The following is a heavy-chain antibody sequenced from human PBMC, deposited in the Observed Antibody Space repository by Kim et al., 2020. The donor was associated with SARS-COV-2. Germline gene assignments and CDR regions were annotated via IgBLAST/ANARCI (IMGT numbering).Heavy chain of an antibody. D-gene: IGHD3-10*01. J-gene: IGHJ5*02. CDR3: ARGRDYQANWFGP. CDR1: GYTVTTYD. V-gene: IGHV1-3*01. Sequence: ASVKVSCKASGYTVTTYDMHCVRQAPGQRFEWMGRISAGNGNTIYSPKFQGRVTITRDTSANTAYMELSSLRSEDTAVYYCARGRDYQANWFGPWGPGTLVTVSS. CDR2: ISAGNGNT.